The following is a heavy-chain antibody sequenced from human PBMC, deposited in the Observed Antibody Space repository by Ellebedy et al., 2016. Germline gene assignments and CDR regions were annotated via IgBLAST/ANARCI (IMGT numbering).Heavy chain of an antibody. D-gene: IGHD6-13*01. CDR1: GYTFTSYG. Sequence: ASVKVSCXASGYTFTSYGISWVRQAPGQGLEWMGWISAYNGNTNYAQKLQGRVTMTTDTSTSTAYMELRSLRSDDTAVYYCARDRSPWSSSNEGRFDPWGQGTLVTVSS. V-gene: IGHV1-18*01. J-gene: IGHJ5*02. CDR2: ISAYNGNT. CDR3: ARDRSPWSSSNEGRFDP.